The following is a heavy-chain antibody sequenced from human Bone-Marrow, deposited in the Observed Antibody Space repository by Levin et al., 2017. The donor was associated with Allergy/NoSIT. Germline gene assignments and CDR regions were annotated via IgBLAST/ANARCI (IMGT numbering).Heavy chain of an antibody. V-gene: IGHV3-33*01. J-gene: IGHJ6*02. D-gene: IGHD5-24*01. CDR2: IWNDGSNK. CDR1: GFNFRIYG. Sequence: SCAASGFNFRIYGMHWVRQAPGKGLTWVAFIWNDGSNKYYADSVEGRFTISRDNSKNTVSLQMNSLGAEDAGIYYCARAGYNDYRVPYYAMDLWGQGATVTVTS. CDR3: ARAGYNDYRVPYYAMDL.